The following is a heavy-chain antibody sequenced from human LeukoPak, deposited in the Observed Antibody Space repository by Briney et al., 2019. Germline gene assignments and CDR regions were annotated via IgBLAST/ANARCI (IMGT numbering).Heavy chain of an antibody. J-gene: IGHJ5*02. CDR2: IIPIFGTA. V-gene: IGHV1-69*06. Sequence: GASVKVSCKASGGTFSSYAISWVRQAPGQGLEWMGGIIPIFGTANYAQKFQGRVTITADKSTSTAYMELSSLRSEDTAVYYCAKMRRGYGSGSQNWFDPWGQGTLVTVSS. CDR1: GGTFSSYA. D-gene: IGHD3-10*01. CDR3: AKMRRGYGSGSQNWFDP.